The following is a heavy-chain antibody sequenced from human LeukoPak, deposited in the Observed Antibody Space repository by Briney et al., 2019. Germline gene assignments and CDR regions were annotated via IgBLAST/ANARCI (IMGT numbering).Heavy chain of an antibody. CDR3: ARGPALLDFWSGYYPDYFDY. CDR2: INHSGST. Sequence: SETLSLTCTVSGGSISSYYWSWIRQPPGKGLEWIGEINHSGSTNYNPSLKSRVTISVDTSKNQFSLKLSSVTAADTAVYYCARGPALLDFWSGYYPDYFDYWGQGTLVTVSS. J-gene: IGHJ4*02. V-gene: IGHV4-34*01. CDR1: GGSISSYY. D-gene: IGHD3-3*01.